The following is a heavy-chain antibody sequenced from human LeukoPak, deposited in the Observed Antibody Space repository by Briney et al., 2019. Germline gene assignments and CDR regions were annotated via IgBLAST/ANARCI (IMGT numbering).Heavy chain of an antibody. V-gene: IGHV4-59*01. D-gene: IGHD2-15*01. Sequence: PSETLSLTCTVSGVSISNYHWSWIRQPPGKGLEWIGYIYYSGSTNYNPSLKSRVTISIDTSKNQFSLQLISVTAADTAVYYCARIPPGHCSGGSCYPANYFDYWGQGTLVTDSS. CDR3: ARIPPGHCSGGSCYPANYFDY. CDR1: GVSISNYH. J-gene: IGHJ4*02. CDR2: IYYSGST.